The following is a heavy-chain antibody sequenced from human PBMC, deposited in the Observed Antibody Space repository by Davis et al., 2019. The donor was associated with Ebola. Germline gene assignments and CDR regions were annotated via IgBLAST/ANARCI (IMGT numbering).Heavy chain of an antibody. J-gene: IGHJ5*02. CDR3: ASGTSRDNWFDP. CDR2: IYYSGST. D-gene: IGHD6-13*01. V-gene: IGHV4-31*03. Sequence: PSDTLSLTCTVSGCSITSGGYYWSCIRQDPGKGLEWIGFIYYSGSTYYNPSPKSRVTITVDTSKNQFSLKLSSVTAADPAVYYWASGTSRDNWFDPWGQGTLVTVSS. CDR1: GCSITSGGYY.